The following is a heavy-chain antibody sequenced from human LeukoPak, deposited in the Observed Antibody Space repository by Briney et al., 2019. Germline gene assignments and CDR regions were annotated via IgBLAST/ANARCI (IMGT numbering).Heavy chain of an antibody. CDR1: GFTFSDYS. CDR3: ARSSGWYAS. CDR2: ISSSSTYI. V-gene: IGHV3-21*06. Sequence: PGRSLRLSCVASGFTFSDYSMNWVRQAPGKGLEWVSSISSSSTYISYTESVKGRFTISRDNAKTSLYLQMNSLRAEDTAVYYCARSSGWYASWGQGTLVTVSS. D-gene: IGHD6-19*01. J-gene: IGHJ5*01.